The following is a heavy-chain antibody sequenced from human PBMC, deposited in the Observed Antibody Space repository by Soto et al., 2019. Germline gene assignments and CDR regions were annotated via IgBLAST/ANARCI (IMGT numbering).Heavy chain of an antibody. J-gene: IGHJ6*02. Sequence: LRLSCAASGFTFSSYEMNWVRQAPGKGLEWVSYISSSGSTIYYADSVKGRFTISRDNAKNSLYLQMNSLREEDTALYYCVKDISGRGSYYYYFGMDVWGQGTTVTVSS. CDR2: ISSSGSTI. D-gene: IGHD3-22*01. V-gene: IGHV3-48*03. CDR1: GFTFSSYE. CDR3: VKDISGRGSYYYYFGMDV.